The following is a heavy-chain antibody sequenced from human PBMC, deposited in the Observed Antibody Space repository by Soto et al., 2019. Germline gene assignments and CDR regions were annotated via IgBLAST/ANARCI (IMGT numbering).Heavy chain of an antibody. J-gene: IGHJ3*02. CDR1: GGSISSSSYY. Sequence: SETLSLTCTVSGGSISSSSYYWGWIRQPPGKGLEWIGSIYYSGSTYYNPSLKSRVTISVDTSKNQFSLKLSSVTAADTAVYYCARSAYSSGWYRHAFDIWGQGTMVTVSS. V-gene: IGHV4-39*01. D-gene: IGHD6-19*01. CDR2: IYYSGST. CDR3: ARSAYSSGWYRHAFDI.